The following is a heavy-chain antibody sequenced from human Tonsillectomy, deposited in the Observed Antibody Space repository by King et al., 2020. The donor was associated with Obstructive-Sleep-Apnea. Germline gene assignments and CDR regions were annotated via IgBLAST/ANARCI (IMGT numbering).Heavy chain of an antibody. D-gene: IGHD3-10*01. J-gene: IGHJ2*01. CDR2: ISYDGSNK. V-gene: IGHV3-30-3*01. CDR1: GFTFSSYA. CDR3: ARESYYGSGSYLDWYFDL. Sequence: QLVQSGGGVVQPGRSLRLSCAASGFTFSSYAMHWVRQAPGKGLEWVAVISYDGSNKYYADSVKGRFTISRDNSKNTLYLQMNSLRAEDTAVYYCARESYYGSGSYLDWYFDLWGRDTLVTVSS.